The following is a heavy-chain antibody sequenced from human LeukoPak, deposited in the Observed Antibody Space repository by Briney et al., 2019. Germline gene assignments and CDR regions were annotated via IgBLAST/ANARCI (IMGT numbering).Heavy chain of an antibody. CDR3: ARDLSWGRPTY. CDR1: GFTFSNYW. CDR2: IKQDGSEK. V-gene: IGHV3-7*03. Sequence: PGGSLRLSCAASGFTFSNYWMSWVRQAPGKGLEWVANIKQDGSEKYYVDSVEGRFTISRDNAKNSLYLQMNSLRAEDTAVYYCARDLSWGRPTYWGQGTLVTVSS. J-gene: IGHJ4*02. D-gene: IGHD3-16*01.